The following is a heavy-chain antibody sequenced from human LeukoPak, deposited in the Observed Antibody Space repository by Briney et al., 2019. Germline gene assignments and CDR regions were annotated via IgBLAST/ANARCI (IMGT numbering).Heavy chain of an antibody. CDR3: ARGALYTAMVPRGHGYGMDV. CDR2: INHSGST. J-gene: IGHJ6*02. CDR1: GGSISSYY. Sequence: SETLSLTCTVSGGSISSYYWSWIRQPPGKELEWIGEINHSGSTNYNPSLKSRVTISVDTSKNQFSLKLSSVTAADTAVYYCARGALYTAMVPRGHGYGMDVWGQGTTVTVSS. V-gene: IGHV4-34*01. D-gene: IGHD5-18*01.